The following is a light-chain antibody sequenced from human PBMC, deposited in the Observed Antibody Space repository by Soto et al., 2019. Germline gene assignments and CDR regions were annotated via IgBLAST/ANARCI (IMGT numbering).Light chain of an antibody. V-gene: IGLV1-51*01. J-gene: IGLJ3*02. CDR2: DNN. CDR3: GTWDSSLRVVV. Sequence: QSVLTQPPSVSAAPGQKVTISCSGSSSNIGNNYLSWYQQLPGTAPKLLIYDNNKRPSGIPDRFSGSKSGTSATLGITGLQTGDEADYYCGTWDSSLRVVVFGGGTKLTVL. CDR1: SSNIGNNY.